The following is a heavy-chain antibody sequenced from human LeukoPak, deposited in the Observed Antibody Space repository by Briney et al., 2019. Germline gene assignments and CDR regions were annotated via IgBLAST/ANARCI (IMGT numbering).Heavy chain of an antibody. CDR1: GYTFTGYY. V-gene: IGHV1-2*02. J-gene: IGHJ4*02. CDR2: INPNSGGT. D-gene: IGHD3-22*01. CDR3: ASNTYDSSGYYDPYFDY. Sequence: ASVKVSCKASGYTFTGYYMHWVRQAPGQGLEWMGWINPNSGGTNYAQKFQGRVTMTRDTSISTAYMELSRLRSDDTAVYYCASNTYDSSGYYDPYFDYWGQGTLVTVSS.